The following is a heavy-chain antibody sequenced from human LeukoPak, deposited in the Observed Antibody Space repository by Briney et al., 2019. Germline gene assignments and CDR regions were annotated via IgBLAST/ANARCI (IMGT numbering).Heavy chain of an antibody. V-gene: IGHV3-21*01. D-gene: IGHD2-15*01. CDR1: GFTFSSYS. Sequence: GGSLRLSCAASGFTFSSYSMNWVRQAPGKGLEWVSSISSSSSYIYYADSVKGRFTISRDNAKNSLYLQMNSLRAEDTAVYYCARVDIVVVVAAPYYYGMDVWGKGTTVTVSS. CDR2: ISSSSSYI. CDR3: ARVDIVVVVAAPYYYGMDV. J-gene: IGHJ6*04.